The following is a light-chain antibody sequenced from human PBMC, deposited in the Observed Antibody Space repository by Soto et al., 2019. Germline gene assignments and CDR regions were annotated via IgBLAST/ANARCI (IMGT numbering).Light chain of an antibody. V-gene: IGKV3-20*01. Sequence: EIVLTQSPGTLSLSPGERATLSCRASQSVGNNYLAWYQQKPGQGPRLLIYDASSRATGIPDRFSGSASGTDFTLTISILEPEDFAVYYCQQYVGSPSTFGQGTKVEI. J-gene: IGKJ1*01. CDR1: QSVGNNY. CDR2: DAS. CDR3: QQYVGSPST.